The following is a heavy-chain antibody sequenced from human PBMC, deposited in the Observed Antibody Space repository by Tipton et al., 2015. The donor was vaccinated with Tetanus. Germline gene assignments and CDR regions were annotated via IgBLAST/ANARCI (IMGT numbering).Heavy chain of an antibody. CDR3: AREVPAAGHFDS. V-gene: IGHV4-59*01. D-gene: IGHD2-2*01. J-gene: IGHJ4*02. Sequence: TLSLTCTVSGGSISGSYWNWIRQPPGKGLEWIGYVYYNRNTHYNPALKSRVTISVDTSKNQFSLKLSSVTAADTAIYYCAREVPAAGHFDSWGQGTLVTVSS. CDR2: VYYNRNT. CDR1: GGSISGSY.